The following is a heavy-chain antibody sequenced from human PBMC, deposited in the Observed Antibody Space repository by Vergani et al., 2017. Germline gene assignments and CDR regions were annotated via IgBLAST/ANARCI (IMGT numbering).Heavy chain of an antibody. Sequence: EWKLGESGGGWVQPGGSLRLSCAASGSTVSGNYMTWVRQAPGKGLEWVSHIYSGDETYYADSVKGRVTISRDTSKNTLHLQINNLRVEDTAVYYCARGNYYGSGTYVDPWGQGTLVTVSS. CDR3: ARGNYYGSGTYVDP. V-gene: IGHV3-66*02. CDR1: GSTVSGNY. J-gene: IGHJ5*02. D-gene: IGHD3-10*01. CDR2: IYSGDET.